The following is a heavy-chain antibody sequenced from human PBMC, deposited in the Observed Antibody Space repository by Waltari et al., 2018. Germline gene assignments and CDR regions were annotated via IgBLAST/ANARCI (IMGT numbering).Heavy chain of an antibody. J-gene: IGHJ3*02. V-gene: IGHV4-61*02. CDR2: IYTSGST. CDR3: ARVEYSSGWPLDAFDI. Sequence: QVQLQESGPGLVKPSQTLSLTCTVSGGSISSGSYYWSWIRQPAGKGLEWIGRIYTSGSTNDTPSLKSRVTISVDTSKNQFSLKLSSVTAADTAVYYCARVEYSSGWPLDAFDIWGQGTMVTVSS. CDR1: GGSISSGSYY. D-gene: IGHD6-19*01.